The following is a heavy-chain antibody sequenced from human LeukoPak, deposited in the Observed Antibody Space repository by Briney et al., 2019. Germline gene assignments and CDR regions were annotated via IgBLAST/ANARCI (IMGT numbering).Heavy chain of an antibody. Sequence: GGSLRLSCAASGFTFSSYGMHWVRQAPGKGLEWVAVISYDGSSKYYADSVKGRFTISRDNSKNTLYLQVNSLRAEDTAVYYCARGVYGANSGAFDIWGQGTMVTVSS. D-gene: IGHD4-23*01. CDR3: ARGVYGANSGAFDI. CDR2: ISYDGSSK. J-gene: IGHJ3*02. CDR1: GFTFSSYG. V-gene: IGHV3-30*03.